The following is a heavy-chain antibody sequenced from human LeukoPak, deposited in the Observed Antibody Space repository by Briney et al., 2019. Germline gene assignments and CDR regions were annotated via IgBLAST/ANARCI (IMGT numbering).Heavy chain of an antibody. CDR2: IDHSGGT. CDR1: GGSFSDYF. CDR3: ARMRGGGIGYSNYMDV. V-gene: IGHV4-34*01. Sequence: SETLSLTCAVFGGSFSDYFWSGIRQPPGKGLEWIGEIDHSGGTNYNPSLKSRVTISVDASKNQFSLKVTSVTAADAAVYYCARMRGGGIGYSNYMDVWGKGTTVIVSS. J-gene: IGHJ6*03. D-gene: IGHD2-15*01.